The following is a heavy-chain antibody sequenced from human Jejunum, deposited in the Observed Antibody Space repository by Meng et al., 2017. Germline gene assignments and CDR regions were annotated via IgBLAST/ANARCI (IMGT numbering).Heavy chain of an antibody. Sequence: QIALKESGPTLVKPTQTLPLTCTFSGFSLSTSGVGVVWIRQPPGKALEWLAIIYWDDDKRYSPSLKSRLTITKDTSKNQVVLTMTNMDPVDTATYYCARLPDYYDTSGYYGWGQGTLVTVSS. D-gene: IGHD3-22*01. CDR3: ARLPDYYDTSGYYG. CDR1: GFSLSTSGVG. CDR2: IYWDDDK. V-gene: IGHV2-5*02. J-gene: IGHJ4*02.